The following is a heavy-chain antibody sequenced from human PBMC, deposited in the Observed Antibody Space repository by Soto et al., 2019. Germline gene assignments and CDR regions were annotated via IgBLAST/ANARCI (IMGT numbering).Heavy chain of an antibody. V-gene: IGHV3-33*01. J-gene: IGHJ4*02. Sequence: QVQLVESGGGVVQPGRSLRLSCAASGFTFSLFGMHWVLQAPGKGLEWVAVIWYDGSKKYYADSVKGRFTISRDNSNNMLHLEMNSLRAEDTAVYYCARVRGGSGTFPPLYWGQGTLVTVSS. CDR1: GFTFSLFG. CDR2: IWYDGSKK. CDR3: ARVRGGSGTFPPLY. D-gene: IGHD3-10*01.